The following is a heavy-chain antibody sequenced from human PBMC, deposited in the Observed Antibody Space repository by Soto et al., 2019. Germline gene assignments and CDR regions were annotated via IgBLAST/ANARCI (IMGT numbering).Heavy chain of an antibody. CDR1: GFTFTSYG. V-gene: IGHV3-30*03. CDR2: ISYDGGLQ. J-gene: IGHJ4*02. Sequence: QAHLVESGGGVVQPGRSLRLPCAASGFTFTSYGMHWVRQAPGTRLEWVAVISYDGGLQHYADSVKGRFTISRDNSKNMVLLQMNSLRAEDTAVYYCVSDRGYGHASVPYSWGQGTLVSVSS. D-gene: IGHD5-18*01. CDR3: VSDRGYGHASVPYS.